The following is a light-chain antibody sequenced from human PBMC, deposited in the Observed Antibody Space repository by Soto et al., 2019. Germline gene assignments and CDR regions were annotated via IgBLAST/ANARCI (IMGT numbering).Light chain of an antibody. CDR2: GAS. CDR3: QQYKT. V-gene: IGKV3-20*01. Sequence: EIVLTQSPGTLSLSPGXRATLSCRASQSVSSSYLAWYQQKPGQAPRLLIYGASSRATGIPDRFSGSGSGTDFTLTISRLEPEDFAVYYCQQYKTFGQGTKVESK. J-gene: IGKJ1*01. CDR1: QSVSSSY.